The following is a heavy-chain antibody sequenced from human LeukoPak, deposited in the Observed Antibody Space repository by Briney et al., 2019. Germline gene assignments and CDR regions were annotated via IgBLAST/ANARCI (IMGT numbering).Heavy chain of an antibody. CDR3: AKGGGYCSGGSCYGPYYFDY. D-gene: IGHD2-15*01. J-gene: IGHJ4*02. CDR2: ISWNSGTI. CDR1: GFTFSNAW. Sequence: GGSLRLSCAASGFTFSNAWMSWVRQAPGKGLEWVSSISWNSGTIGYADSVKGRFTISRDNAKNSLYLQMNSLRAEDTALYYCAKGGGYCSGGSCYGPYYFDYWAQGTLVTVSS. V-gene: IGHV3-9*01.